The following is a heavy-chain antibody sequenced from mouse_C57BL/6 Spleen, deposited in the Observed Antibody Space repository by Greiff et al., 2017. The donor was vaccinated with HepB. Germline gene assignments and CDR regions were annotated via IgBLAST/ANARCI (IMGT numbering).Heavy chain of an antibody. CDR2: INPYNGDT. CDR1: GYSFTGYF. D-gene: IGHD3-3*01. V-gene: IGHV1-20*01. CDR3: ARSRDFYAMDY. J-gene: IGHJ4*01. Sequence: EVQLQESGPELVKPGDSVKISCKASGYSFTGYFMNWVMQSHGKSLEWIGRINPYNGDTFYNQKFKGKATLTVDKSSSTAHMELRSLTSEDSAVYYCARSRDFYAMDYWGQGTSVTVSS.